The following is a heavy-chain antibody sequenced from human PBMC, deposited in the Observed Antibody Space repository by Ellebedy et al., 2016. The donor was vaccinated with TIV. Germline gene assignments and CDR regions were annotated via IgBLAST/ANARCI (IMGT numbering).Heavy chain of an antibody. CDR2: IYYSGST. V-gene: IGHV4-39*01. Sequence: SETLSLXXTVSGGSISSSSYYWGWIRQPPGKGLEWIGSIYYSGSTYYNPSLKSRVTISVDTSKNQFSLKLSSVTAADTAVYYCARHAPIPYYDILTGYSPNYYYYMDVWGKGTTVTVSS. CDR1: GGSISSSSYY. CDR3: ARHAPIPYYDILTGYSPNYYYYMDV. D-gene: IGHD3-9*01. J-gene: IGHJ6*03.